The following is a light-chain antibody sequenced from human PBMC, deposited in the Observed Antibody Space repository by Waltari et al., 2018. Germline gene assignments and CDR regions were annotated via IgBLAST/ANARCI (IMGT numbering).Light chain of an antibody. V-gene: IGKV3-20*01. Sequence: VLTQSPGTLSVSPGERATLTCRASQGVRLAWYQQKPGQAPRPLIHDASKRAAGIPDRFSGSGSGTDFTLTISRLEPEDFAVYYCQQFDRSPPVTFGGGTKVEIK. CDR3: QQFDRSPPVT. J-gene: IGKJ4*01. CDR2: DAS. CDR1: QGVR.